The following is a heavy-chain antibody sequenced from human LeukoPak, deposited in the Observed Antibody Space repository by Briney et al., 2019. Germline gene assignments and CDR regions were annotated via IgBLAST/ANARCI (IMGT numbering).Heavy chain of an antibody. CDR1: GYTFTGYY. D-gene: IGHD2-2*01. V-gene: IGHV1-46*01. CDR3: ARGDVVVPAAIDYYYYMDV. CDR2: INPSGGST. J-gene: IGHJ6*03. Sequence: GASVKVSCKASGYTFTGYYMHWVRQAPGQGLEWMGIINPSGGSTSYAQKFQGRVTMTRDTSTSTVYMELSSLRSEDTAVYYCARGDVVVPAAIDYYYYMDVWGKGTTVTISS.